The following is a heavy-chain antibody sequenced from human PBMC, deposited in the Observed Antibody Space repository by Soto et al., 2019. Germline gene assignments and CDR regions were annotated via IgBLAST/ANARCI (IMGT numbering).Heavy chain of an antibody. CDR1: GVTFSSYA. J-gene: IGHJ4*02. CDR2: ISGSGGST. CDR3: AKDLSIDY. V-gene: IGHV3-23*01. Sequence: GGSLRLSCAASGVTFSSYAMQWVRQAPGKGLEWVSAISGSGGSTYYADSVKGRFTVSRDNSTNTLYLQMNSLRAEDTAVYYCAKDLSIDYWGQGTLVTVSS.